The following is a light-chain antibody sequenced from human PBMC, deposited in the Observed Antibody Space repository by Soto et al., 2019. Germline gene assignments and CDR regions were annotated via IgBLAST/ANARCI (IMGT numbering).Light chain of an antibody. Sequence: EIVLTQSPATLSLSPGESATLSCRASQNVASYLAWFQQKPGQPPRLLVYDVSTRATGIPARFSGSGSETDFTLTISSLDPEDFPFYYCQQRSRWPFTFGPGIKVDIK. CDR2: DVS. CDR3: QQRSRWPFT. CDR1: QNVASY. V-gene: IGKV3-11*01. J-gene: IGKJ3*01.